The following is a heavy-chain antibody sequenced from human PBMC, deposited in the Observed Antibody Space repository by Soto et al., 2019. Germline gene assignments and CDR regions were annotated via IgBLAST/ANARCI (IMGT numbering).Heavy chain of an antibody. D-gene: IGHD3-3*01. Sequence: SETLSLTCAVYGGSFSGYYWSWIRQPPGKGLEWIGEINHSGITNYNPSLKSRVTISVDTSKNQFSLKLSSVTAADTAVYYCARGGSVLRFLEWLTTGWWFDPWGQGTLVTVSS. V-gene: IGHV4-34*01. CDR2: INHSGIT. J-gene: IGHJ5*02. CDR3: ARGGSVLRFLEWLTTGWWFDP. CDR1: GGSFSGYY.